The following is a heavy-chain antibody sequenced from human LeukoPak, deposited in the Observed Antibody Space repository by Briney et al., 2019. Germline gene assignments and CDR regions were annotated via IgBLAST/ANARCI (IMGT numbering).Heavy chain of an antibody. CDR3: ASGFYGSGSYLAWFDP. CDR1: GGSISNYY. J-gene: IGHJ5*02. V-gene: IGHV4-59*12. Sequence: SETLSLTCTVSGGSISNYYWSWIRQPPGKGLEWIGYIYYSGSTNYNPSLKSRVTISVDTSKNQFSLKLSSVTAADTAVYYCASGFYGSGSYLAWFDPWGQGTLVTVSS. D-gene: IGHD3-10*01. CDR2: IYYSGST.